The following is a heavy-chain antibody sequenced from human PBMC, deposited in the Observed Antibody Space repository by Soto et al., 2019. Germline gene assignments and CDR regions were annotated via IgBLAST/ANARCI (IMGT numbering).Heavy chain of an antibody. J-gene: IGHJ6*02. D-gene: IGHD2-15*01. CDR1: GFTFSGYA. V-gene: IGHV3-23*01. Sequence: EGSLRLSCAASGFTFSGYAMSWVRQAPGQGLEWVSAISGSGGSTYYADSVRGRFTISRDNSKNTLYLQMNSLRAEDTAVYYCAKPPGGLLLGRHYYYYYGMDVWGQGTTVTVSS. CDR2: ISGSGGST. CDR3: AKPPGGLLLGRHYYYYYGMDV.